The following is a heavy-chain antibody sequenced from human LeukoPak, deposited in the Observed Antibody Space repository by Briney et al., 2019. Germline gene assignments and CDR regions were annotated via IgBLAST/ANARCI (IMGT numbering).Heavy chain of an antibody. J-gene: IGHJ4*02. CDR3: ALGAVAGPRHFDY. V-gene: IGHV3-9*01. D-gene: IGHD6-19*01. Sequence: GRSLRLSCAASGFTFDDYAMHWVRQAPGKGLEWVSGISWNSGSIGYADSVKGRFTISRDNAKNSLYLQMNSLRAEDTALYYCALGAVAGPRHFDYWGQGTLVTVSS. CDR1: GFTFDDYA. CDR2: ISWNSGSI.